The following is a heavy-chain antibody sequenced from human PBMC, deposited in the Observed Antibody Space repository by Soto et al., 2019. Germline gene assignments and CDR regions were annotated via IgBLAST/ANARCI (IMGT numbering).Heavy chain of an antibody. CDR3: ARQLDILTGPGSAP. V-gene: IGHV4-34*01. Sequence: SETLSLTCAVYGGSFSGYDWSWIRQPPGKGLEWIGEINHSGSTNYNPSLKSRVTISVDTSKNQFSLKLSSVTAADTAVYYCARQLDILTGPGSAPWGQGTLVTVS. CDR2: INHSGST. J-gene: IGHJ4*02. D-gene: IGHD3-9*01. CDR1: GGSFSGYD.